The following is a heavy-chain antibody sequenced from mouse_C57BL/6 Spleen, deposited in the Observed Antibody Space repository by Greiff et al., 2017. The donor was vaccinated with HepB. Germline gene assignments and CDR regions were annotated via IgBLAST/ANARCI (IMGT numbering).Heavy chain of an antibody. Sequence: VVKPGASVKISCKASGYTFTDYYINWVKQRPGQGLEWIGWIYPGSGNTKYNEKFKGKATLTVDTSSSTAYMQLSSLTSEDSAVYFCARGGIYYGNYEDYYAMDYWGQGTSVTVSS. V-gene: IGHV1-84*01. CDR3: ARGGIYYGNYEDYYAMDY. CDR2: IYPGSGNT. J-gene: IGHJ4*01. D-gene: IGHD2-1*01. CDR1: GYTFTDYY.